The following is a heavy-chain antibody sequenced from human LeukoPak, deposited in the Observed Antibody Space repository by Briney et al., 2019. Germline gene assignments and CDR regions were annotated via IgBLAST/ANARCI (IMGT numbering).Heavy chain of an antibody. V-gene: IGHV3-21*01. CDR2: ISSSSSYI. D-gene: IGHD1-20*01. Sequence: GGSLRLSCAASGFTFSSYSMNWVRQAPGKGLEWVSSISSSSSYIYYADSVKGRFIISRDNAKNSLYLQMNSLRAEDTAVYYCARVRDAYNYFDYWGQGTLVTVSS. CDR3: ARVRDAYNYFDY. J-gene: IGHJ4*02. CDR1: GFTFSSYS.